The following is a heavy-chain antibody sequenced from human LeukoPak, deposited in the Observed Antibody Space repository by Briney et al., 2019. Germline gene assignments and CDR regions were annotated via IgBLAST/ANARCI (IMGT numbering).Heavy chain of an antibody. CDR3: ARGGEVLLWFGELSWFDP. CDR2: INSDGSST. Sequence: GGSLRLSCAASGITFSSYWMHWVRQAPGKGLVWVSRINSDGSSTSYADSVKGRFTISRDNAKNTLYLQMNSLRAEDTAVYYCARGGEVLLWFGELSWFDPWGQGTLVTVSS. CDR1: GITFSSYW. J-gene: IGHJ5*02. D-gene: IGHD3-10*01. V-gene: IGHV3-74*01.